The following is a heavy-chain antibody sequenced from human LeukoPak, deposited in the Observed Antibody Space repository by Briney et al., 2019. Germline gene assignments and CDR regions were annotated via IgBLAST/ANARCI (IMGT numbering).Heavy chain of an antibody. Sequence: PGGSLSLSCAASGFTFNDYYMSWIRQAPGKGLEWVSYISGRGNTVYYADSVKGRFTISRDNAKNSLYLQMNSLRAEDTAMYYCARRYYYDSDGYQYWGQGTLVTVSS. J-gene: IGHJ4*02. V-gene: IGHV3-11*01. CDR1: GFTFNDYY. CDR2: ISGRGNTV. D-gene: IGHD3-22*01. CDR3: ARRYYYDSDGYQY.